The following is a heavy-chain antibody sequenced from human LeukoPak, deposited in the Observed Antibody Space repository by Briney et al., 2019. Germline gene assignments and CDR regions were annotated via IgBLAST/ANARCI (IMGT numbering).Heavy chain of an antibody. V-gene: IGHV1-18*01. CDR1: GYTFTSYG. CDR2: ISAYNGNT. J-gene: IGHJ4*02. D-gene: IGHD3-22*01. Sequence: ASVKVSCKASGYTFTSYGISWVRQAPGQGLEWMGWISAYNGNTNYAQKLQGRVTMTTDTSTTTAYMELRSLRSDDTAVYYCARGDYYDTSGPFDYWGQGTLVTVSS. CDR3: ARGDYYDTSGPFDY.